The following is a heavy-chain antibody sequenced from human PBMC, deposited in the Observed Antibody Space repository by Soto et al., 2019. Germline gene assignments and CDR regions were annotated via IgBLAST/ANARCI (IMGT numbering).Heavy chain of an antibody. V-gene: IGHV3-30*18. CDR3: AKVSSSSWEAGFDY. J-gene: IGHJ4*02. CDR2: ISYDGSNK. Sequence: QVQLVESGGGVVQPGRSLRLSCAASGFTFSSYGMYWVRQAPGKGLEWVAVISYDGSNKYYADSVKGRFTISRDNSKNTLYLQMTSLRAEDTAVYYCAKVSSSSWEAGFDYWGRGTLVTVSS. D-gene: IGHD6-13*01. CDR1: GFTFSSYG.